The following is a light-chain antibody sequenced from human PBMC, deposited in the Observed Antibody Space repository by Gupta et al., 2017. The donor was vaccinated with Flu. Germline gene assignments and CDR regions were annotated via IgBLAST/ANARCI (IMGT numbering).Light chain of an antibody. Sequence: PASLAASLGDRITITCRASQRIRSFLNWYQQKPGKAPKLLVYAASSLQSGVPSRFSGSESGTDFTLTISSLQPEDFATYYCQQSYSSPLTFGGGTKVEIK. J-gene: IGKJ4*01. CDR2: AAS. CDR1: QRIRSF. CDR3: QQSYSSPLT. V-gene: IGKV1-39*01.